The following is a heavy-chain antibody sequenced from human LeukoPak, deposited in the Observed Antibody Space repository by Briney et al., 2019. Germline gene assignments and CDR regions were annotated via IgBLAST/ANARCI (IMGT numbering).Heavy chain of an antibody. V-gene: IGHV4-4*07. D-gene: IGHD6-13*01. CDR1: GGSISGYY. CDR2: IYTSGST. Sequence: SETLSLTCTVSGGSISGYYWSWIRQPAGKGLEWIGRIYTSGSTNYNPSLKSRVTMSVDTSKNQFSLKLSSVTAADTAVYYCARVAAAGRYYYYYMDVWGKGTTVTVSS. CDR3: ARVAAAGRYYYYYMDV. J-gene: IGHJ6*03.